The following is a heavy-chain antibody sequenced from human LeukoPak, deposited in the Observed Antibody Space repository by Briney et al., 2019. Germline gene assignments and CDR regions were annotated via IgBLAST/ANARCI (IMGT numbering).Heavy chain of an antibody. J-gene: IGHJ4*02. Sequence: PSETLSLTCAVYGGSFSGYYWGWIRQPPGKGLEWIGEINHSGSTNYNPSLKSRVAISVDTSNTQFSLKLSSVTAADTAVYYCARGLPTVVFDHWGQGTLVTVSS. V-gene: IGHV4-34*01. CDR3: ARGLPTVVFDH. D-gene: IGHD4-17*01. CDR1: GGSFSGYY. CDR2: INHSGST.